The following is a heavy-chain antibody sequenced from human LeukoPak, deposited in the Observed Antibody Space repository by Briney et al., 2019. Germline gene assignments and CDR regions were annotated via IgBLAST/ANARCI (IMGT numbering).Heavy chain of an antibody. CDR2: IYPADSDT. Sequence: GESLKISCRGSGYSFTTNWIGWVRQMPGKGLEWMGIIYPADSDTRYSPSFQGQVTISADRSISTAYLQWSSLKASDTAMYYCASLALKYNNAFDYWGPGTLVTVSS. CDR3: ASLALKYNNAFDY. J-gene: IGHJ4*02. D-gene: IGHD1-1*01. V-gene: IGHV5-51*01. CDR1: GYSFTTNW.